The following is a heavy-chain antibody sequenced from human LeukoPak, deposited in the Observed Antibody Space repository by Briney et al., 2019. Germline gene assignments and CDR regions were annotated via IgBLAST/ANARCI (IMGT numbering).Heavy chain of an antibody. Sequence: PSETLSLTCAVYGGSFSDYYRTWIRQPPGKGLEWIGEINHSRNTNYNPSLKSRVTISVDTSKNQFSLKLSSVTAADTAVYYCARETSQKGAHYMDVWGKGTTVTISS. CDR2: INHSRNT. J-gene: IGHJ6*03. CDR3: ARETSQKGAHYMDV. CDR1: GGSFSDYY. D-gene: IGHD3-16*01. V-gene: IGHV4-34*01.